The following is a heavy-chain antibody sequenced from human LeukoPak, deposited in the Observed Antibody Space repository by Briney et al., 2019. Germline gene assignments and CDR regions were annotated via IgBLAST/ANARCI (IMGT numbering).Heavy chain of an antibody. V-gene: IGHV1-18*01. CDR1: GYRFTNYG. CDR3: ARDRGAWFTVADSFDY. Sequence: GASVKVSCKASGYRFTNYGISWVRQAPGQGLEWMGWISNYNGKTYYAQKFQGRVTVATDTSTSTAYMELRSLTSDDTAVYYCARDRGAWFTVADSFDYWGQGTLVSVSS. D-gene: IGHD6-19*01. J-gene: IGHJ4*02. CDR2: ISNYNGKT.